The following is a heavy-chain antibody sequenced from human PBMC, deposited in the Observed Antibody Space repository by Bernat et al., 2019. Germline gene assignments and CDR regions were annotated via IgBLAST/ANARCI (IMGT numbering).Heavy chain of an antibody. Sequence: EVQLVESGGGLVKPGGSLRLSCAASGFTFSNAWMSWVRQAPGKGLEWVGRIKGKTDGGTTDYAAPVKGRFTISRDDSKNTLYLQMNSLKTEDTAVYYCTTVVVVAAFDYWGQGTLVTVSS. CDR1: GFTFSNAW. J-gene: IGHJ4*02. CDR2: IKGKTDGGTT. CDR3: TTVVVVAAFDY. V-gene: IGHV3-15*01. D-gene: IGHD2-15*01.